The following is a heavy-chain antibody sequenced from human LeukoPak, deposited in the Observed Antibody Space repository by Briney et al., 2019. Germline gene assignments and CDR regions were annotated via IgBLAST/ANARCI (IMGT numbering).Heavy chain of an antibody. Sequence: GASVKVSCKASGFTFTSSSIQWVRQARGQRLEWIGWTVGASSDTYYAQKFQERVTITRDMSTSTAYLELSSLRSEDTAVYYCAADPDTTMAFDYWGQGTLVTVSS. D-gene: IGHD5-18*01. CDR1: GFTFTSSS. CDR3: AADPDTTMAFDY. V-gene: IGHV1-58*02. CDR2: TVGASSDT. J-gene: IGHJ4*02.